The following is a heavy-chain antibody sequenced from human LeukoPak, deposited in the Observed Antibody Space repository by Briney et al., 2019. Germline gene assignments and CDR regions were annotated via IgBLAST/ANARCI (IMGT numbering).Heavy chain of an antibody. CDR2: ISAYNGNT. J-gene: IGHJ4*02. V-gene: IGHV1-18*01. CDR1: GYTFTSYG. Sequence: ASVKVSCKASGYTFTSYGINWVRQAPGQGLEWMGWISAYNGNTNYTQRLQGRVTMTTDTSTSTAYMELSSLRSDDTAVYYCASVYSSGWYWDCWGQGTLVTVSS. D-gene: IGHD6-19*01. CDR3: ASVYSSGWYWDC.